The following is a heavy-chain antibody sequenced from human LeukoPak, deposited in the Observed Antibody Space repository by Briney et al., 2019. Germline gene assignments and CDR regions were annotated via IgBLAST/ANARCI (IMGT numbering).Heavy chain of an antibody. CDR1: GFTSSSYE. Sequence: GGSLRLSCVGLGFTSSSYEMNWVRQAPGKGLEWVAYIGGGGETIYYADSVKGRFTISRDNVKNSLYLQMNSLRAEDTAVYYCARDARTSGRSIPYHDSWGQGTRVTVSS. J-gene: IGHJ4*02. V-gene: IGHV3-48*03. D-gene: IGHD6-19*01. CDR2: IGGGGETI. CDR3: ARDARTSGRSIPYHDS.